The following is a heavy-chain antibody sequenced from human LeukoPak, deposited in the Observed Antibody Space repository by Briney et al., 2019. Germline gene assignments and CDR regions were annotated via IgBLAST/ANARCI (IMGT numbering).Heavy chain of an antibody. CDR3: ARGYCSGGSCYGDYYYGMDV. CDR1: GGTYSSYA. V-gene: IGHV1-69*01. Sequence: ASVMVSCKASGGTYSSYAISWVRQATGQWLELMGWTIPIFGTANYAQKFPGRVTITADESTSTAYMELSSLRSEDTAVYYCARGYCSGGSCYGDYYYGMDVWGQGTTVTVSS. J-gene: IGHJ6*02. D-gene: IGHD2-15*01. CDR2: TIPIFGTA.